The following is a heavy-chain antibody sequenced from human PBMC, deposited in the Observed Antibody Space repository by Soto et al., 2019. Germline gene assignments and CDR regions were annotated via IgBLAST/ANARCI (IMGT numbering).Heavy chain of an antibody. CDR1: GFTFSNYD. J-gene: IGHJ4*02. CDR2: IGADGDA. Sequence: EVQLVESGGGLVQPGGSLRLSCAASGFTFSNYDMHWVRHVTGKGLEWVSAIGADGDAYYPDSVKGRFTISRENAKNALYLQMNSLRAEDTAVYYCASGGGGSSWYDGGSRIDYWGQGALVTVSS. V-gene: IGHV3-13*01. D-gene: IGHD3-16*01. CDR3: ASGGGGSSWYDGGSRIDY.